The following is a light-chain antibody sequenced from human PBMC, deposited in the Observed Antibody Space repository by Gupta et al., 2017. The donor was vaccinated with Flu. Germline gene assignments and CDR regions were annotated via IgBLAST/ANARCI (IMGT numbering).Light chain of an antibody. Sequence: NNRNYLAWYQQKAGQPPKLLMYWASVRESGLPDRFSGRGSGTDISLIISMRQAEDVTVYYRQQYDDVPQTFGQGTKVEIK. CDR1: NNRNY. CDR2: WAS. V-gene: IGKV4-1*01. CDR3: QQYDDVPQT. J-gene: IGKJ1*01.